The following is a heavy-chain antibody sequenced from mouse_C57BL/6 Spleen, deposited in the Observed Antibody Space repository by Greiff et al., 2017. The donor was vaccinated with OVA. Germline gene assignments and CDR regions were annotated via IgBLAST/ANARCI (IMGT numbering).Heavy chain of an antibody. D-gene: IGHD3-3*01. J-gene: IGHJ2*01. CDR3: AREGTAGFDY. Sequence: EVKLEESGGGLVQPGGSLKLSCAASGFTFSDYGMAWVRQAPRKGPEWVAFISNLAYSIYYADTVTGRFTISRENAKNTLYLEMSSLRSEDTAMYYCAREGTAGFDYWGQGTTLTVSS. CDR2: ISNLAYSI. V-gene: IGHV5-15*04. CDR1: GFTFSDYG.